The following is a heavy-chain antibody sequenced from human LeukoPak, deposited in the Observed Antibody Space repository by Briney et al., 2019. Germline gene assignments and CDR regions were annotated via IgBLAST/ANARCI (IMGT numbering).Heavy chain of an antibody. CDR3: ARDGCSSTSCYYAFDI. D-gene: IGHD2-2*01. CDR2: IYYSGST. V-gene: IGHV4-39*07. CDR1: GGSISSSSYY. Sequence: PSETLSLTCTVSGGSISSSSYYWGWIRQPPGKGLEWIGSIYYSGSTYCNPSLKSRVTISVDTSKNQFSLKLSSVTAADTAVYYCARDGCSSTSCYYAFDIWGQGTMVTVSS. J-gene: IGHJ3*02.